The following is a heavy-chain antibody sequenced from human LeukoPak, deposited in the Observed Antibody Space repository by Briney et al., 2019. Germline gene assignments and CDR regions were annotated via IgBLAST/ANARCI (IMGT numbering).Heavy chain of an antibody. Sequence: SVKVSCKASGGTFSSYAISWVRQAPGQGLEWMGGIIPIFGTANYAQKFQGRVTITTDESTSTAYKELSSLRSEDTAVYYCAASDCSSTSCYFHYYYYMDVWGKGTTVTVSS. D-gene: IGHD2-2*01. CDR1: GGTFSSYA. V-gene: IGHV1-69*05. J-gene: IGHJ6*03. CDR2: IIPIFGTA. CDR3: AASDCSSTSCYFHYYYYMDV.